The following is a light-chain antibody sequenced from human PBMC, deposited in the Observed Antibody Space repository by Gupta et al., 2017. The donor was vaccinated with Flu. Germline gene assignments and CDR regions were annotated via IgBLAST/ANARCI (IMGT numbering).Light chain of an antibody. CDR3: SSYTSSSTLYV. V-gene: IGLV2-14*01. J-gene: IGLJ1*01. CDR2: EVN. CDR1: SSDVGGYNY. Sequence: QSALTQPAYVSGSPGQSITISCTGTSSDVGGYNYVSWYQQHPGKAPKLMIYEVNNRPSGVSNRFSGSKSGNTASLTISGLQAEDEADYYCSSYTSSSTLYVFGSGTKVTVL.